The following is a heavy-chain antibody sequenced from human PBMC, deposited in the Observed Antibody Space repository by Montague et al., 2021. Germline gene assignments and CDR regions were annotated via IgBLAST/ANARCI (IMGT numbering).Heavy chain of an antibody. J-gene: IGHJ4*02. V-gene: IGHV4-61*01. CDR2: IYYTGSS. Sequence: SETLSLTCNVSGGSVSTGNYYWTWIRQPPGKELEWIGYIYYTGSSKYNPSLESRVTISTSTSKKQFTLKLSSVTAADTAVYYCARGQWLVPYYLDSWGQGTLVTVSS. CDR3: ARGQWLVPYYLDS. D-gene: IGHD6-19*01. CDR1: GGSVSTGNYY.